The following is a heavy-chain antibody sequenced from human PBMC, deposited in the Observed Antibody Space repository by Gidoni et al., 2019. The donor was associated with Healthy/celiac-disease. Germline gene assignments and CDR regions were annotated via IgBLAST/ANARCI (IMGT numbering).Heavy chain of an antibody. CDR1: GFTFSSYG. CDR2: ISYDGSNK. Sequence: QVQLVESGGGVVQPGRSLRLSCAASGFTFSSYGMHWVRQAPGKGLEWVAVISYDGSNKYYADSVKGRFTISRDNSKNTLYLQMNSLRAEDTAVYYCAKDGPPPRFLEWIPNTVDYWGQGTLVTVSS. J-gene: IGHJ4*02. CDR3: AKDGPPPRFLEWIPNTVDY. V-gene: IGHV3-30*18. D-gene: IGHD3-3*01.